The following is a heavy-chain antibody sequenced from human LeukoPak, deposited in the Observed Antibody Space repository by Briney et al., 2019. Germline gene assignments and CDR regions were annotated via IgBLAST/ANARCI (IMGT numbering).Heavy chain of an antibody. CDR3: AREVYDSSGAADY. J-gene: IGHJ4*02. D-gene: IGHD3-22*01. CDR2: MNPNSGNT. CDR1: GYTFTSYD. Sequence: ASVKVSCKASGYTFTSYDINWVRQAPGQGLEWTGWMNPNSGNTGYAQKFQGRVTMTRNTSISTAYMELSRLRSDDTAVYYRAREVYDSSGAADYWGQGTLVTVSS. V-gene: IGHV1-8*01.